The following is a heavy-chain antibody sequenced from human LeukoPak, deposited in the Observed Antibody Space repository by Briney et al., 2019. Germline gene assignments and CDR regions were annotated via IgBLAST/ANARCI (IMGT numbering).Heavy chain of an antibody. CDR2: IDYTGGST. D-gene: IGHD3-10*01. Sequence: GGSLRLSCAASGFTFSSCAMSWVRQAPGKGLEWVSIIDYTGGSTHYTDSVKGRFTISRDNAKNIVTLQMNSLRAEDTAIYYCAREPFGPGTYLQYWGQGTLVIVSS. J-gene: IGHJ1*01. CDR3: AREPFGPGTYLQY. V-gene: IGHV3-23*01. CDR1: GFTFSSCA.